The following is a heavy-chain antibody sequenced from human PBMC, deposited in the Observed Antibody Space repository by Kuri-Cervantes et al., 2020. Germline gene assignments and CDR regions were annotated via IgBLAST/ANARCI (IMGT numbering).Heavy chain of an antibody. CDR1: GFTFSNAW. CDR2: IKSKTDGGTT. J-gene: IGHJ6*03. D-gene: IGHD2-15*01. Sequence: GESLKISCAASGFTFSNAWMSWVRQAPGKGLEWVGRIKSKTDGGTTDYAAPVKGRFTISRDNSENTLYLQMNSLRAEDTAVFYCAKDDNGGTWAGDYMDVWGKGTTVTVSS. V-gene: IGHV3-15*01. CDR3: AKDDNGGTWAGDYMDV.